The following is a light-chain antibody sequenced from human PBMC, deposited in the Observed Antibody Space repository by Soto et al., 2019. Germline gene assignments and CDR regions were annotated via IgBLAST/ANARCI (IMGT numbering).Light chain of an antibody. CDR3: SSYAGNNNLL. CDR2: EVR. Sequence: QSALTQPASVSGSPGQSITISCTGTSSDVGGYNYVSWYQQHPGKAPKLMICEVRERPSGVPDRFSGSKSGNTASLTVSGLPAEDEADYYCSSYAGNNNLLFGGGTKVTVL. CDR1: SSDVGGYNY. V-gene: IGLV2-8*01. J-gene: IGLJ2*01.